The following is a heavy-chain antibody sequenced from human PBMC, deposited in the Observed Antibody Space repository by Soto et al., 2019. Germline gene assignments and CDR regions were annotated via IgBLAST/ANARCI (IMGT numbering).Heavy chain of an antibody. D-gene: IGHD2-8*01. V-gene: IGHV1-2*04. CDR3: ARGDSTGCSNGVCSFFYNHGTDV. J-gene: IGHJ6*02. CDR1: GYSFTDYH. CDR2: INPKSGGT. Sequence: GASVKVSCKASGYSFTDYHIHWVRQAPGQGLEWLGRINPKSGGTSTAQKFQGWVTMTTDTSISTASMELTRLTSDDTAIYYCARGDSTGCSNGVCSFFYNHGTDVWGQGTKVTVSS.